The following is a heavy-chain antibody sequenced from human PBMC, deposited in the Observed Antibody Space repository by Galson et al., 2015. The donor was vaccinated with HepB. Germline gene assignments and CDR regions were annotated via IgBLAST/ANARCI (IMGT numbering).Heavy chain of an antibody. CDR3: ARTIDDSSGYYYNYYFDY. D-gene: IGHD3-22*01. V-gene: IGHV1-18*04. CDR2: ISAYNGNT. J-gene: IGHJ4*02. Sequence: SVKVSCKASGYTFTSYGISWVRQAPGQGLEWMGWISAYNGNTNYAQKLQGRVTMTTDTSTSTAYMELRSLRSDDTAVYYCARTIDDSSGYYYNYYFDYWGQGTLVTVSS. CDR1: GYTFTSYG.